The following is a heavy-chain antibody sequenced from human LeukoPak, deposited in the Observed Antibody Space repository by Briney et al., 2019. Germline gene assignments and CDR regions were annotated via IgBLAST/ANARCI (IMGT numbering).Heavy chain of an antibody. CDR3: ARGYCSGGTCYFDY. Sequence: PGGSLRLSCAASGFTFSNYEMNWVRQAPGKGLEWVSYIIRSGSTTYYADSVKGRFTISRDNAKNSLYLQMDSLRAEDTAVYYCARGYCSGGTCYFDYWGQGTLVTVSS. J-gene: IGHJ4*02. V-gene: IGHV3-48*03. D-gene: IGHD2-15*01. CDR1: GFTFSNYE. CDR2: IIRSGSTT.